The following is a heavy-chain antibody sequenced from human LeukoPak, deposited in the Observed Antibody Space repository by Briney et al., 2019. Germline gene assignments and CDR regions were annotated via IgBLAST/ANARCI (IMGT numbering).Heavy chain of an antibody. Sequence: PSETLSLTCTVSGGSINSGYYYWSWIRQHPGKGLEWIGHIYYSGSIYYNPSLKSRVTISVDTSKNQFSLKLSSVTAADTAVYYCAREGGPYRPLDYSGQGTLVTVSS. CDR3: AREGGPYRPLDY. V-gene: IGHV4-31*03. J-gene: IGHJ4*02. CDR1: GGSINSGYYY. CDR2: IYYSGSI.